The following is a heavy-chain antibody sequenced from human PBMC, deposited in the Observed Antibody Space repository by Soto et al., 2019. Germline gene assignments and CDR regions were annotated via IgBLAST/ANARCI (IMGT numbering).Heavy chain of an antibody. Sequence: GGSLRLSCAASGFTFSGSAMHWVRQASGKGLEWVGRIRSKANSYATAYAASVKGRFTISRDDSKNTAYLQMNSLKTEDTAVYYCTRQAFSLVTTVYMDVWGKGTTVTVSS. V-gene: IGHV3-73*01. CDR3: TRQAFSLVTTVYMDV. D-gene: IGHD4-17*01. J-gene: IGHJ6*03. CDR2: IRSKANSYAT. CDR1: GFTFSGSA.